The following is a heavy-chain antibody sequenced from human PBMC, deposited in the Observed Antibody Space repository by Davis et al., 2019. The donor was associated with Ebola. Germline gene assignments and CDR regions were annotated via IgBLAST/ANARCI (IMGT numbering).Heavy chain of an antibody. Sequence: GESLNTSCKSSGSNFATHWIRRVLPRLGQVLEYLWIIYPGDSQSRYSPSFEGQVTMSVDKSINTAYLQWDSLKASDSAMFFCARSSVDVHDAFGDWGQGTMVFVSS. CDR3: ARSSVDVHDAFGD. J-gene: IGHJ3*01. CDR2: IYPGDSQS. V-gene: IGHV5-51*01. CDR1: GSNFATHW.